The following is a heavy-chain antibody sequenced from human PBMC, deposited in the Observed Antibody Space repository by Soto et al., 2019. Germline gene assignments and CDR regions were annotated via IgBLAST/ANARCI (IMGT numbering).Heavy chain of an antibody. CDR1: GFTFSSYG. D-gene: IGHD6-19*01. CDR3: AKDGWQWLSYFDY. J-gene: IGHJ4*02. CDR2: ISYDGSNK. Sequence: QVQLVESGGGVVQPGRSLRLSCAASGFTFSSYGMHWVRQAPGKGLEWVAVISYDGSNKYYADSVKGRFTISRDNSKNTLYLQMNSLRAEDTAVYYCAKDGWQWLSYFDYWGQGTLVTVSS. V-gene: IGHV3-30*18.